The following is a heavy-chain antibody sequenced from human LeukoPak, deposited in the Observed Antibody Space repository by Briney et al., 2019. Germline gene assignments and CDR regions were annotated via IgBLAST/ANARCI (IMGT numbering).Heavy chain of an antibody. CDR3: ARGSGDTVVVPAALNFDY. J-gene: IGHJ4*02. CDR2: TNHSGST. Sequence: SETLSLTCAVYGGSFSGYYWSWIRQLPGKGLEWIGETNHSGSTNYNPSLKSRVTISVDTSKNQFSLKLSSVTAADTAVYYCARGSGDTVVVPAALNFDYWGQGTLVTVSS. D-gene: IGHD2-2*01. CDR1: GGSFSGYY. V-gene: IGHV4-34*01.